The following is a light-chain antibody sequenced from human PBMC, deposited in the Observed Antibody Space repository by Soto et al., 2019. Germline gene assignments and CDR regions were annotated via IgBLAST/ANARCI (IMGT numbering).Light chain of an antibody. CDR1: QSVSSN. J-gene: IGKJ2*01. V-gene: IGKV3-15*01. Sequence: EIVMTQSAATLSVSPGERATLSCRASQSVSSNLAWYQQKPGQAPRLLIYGASTRATGIPARFSGSGSGTEFTLTIRILQSEDFAVYYCQQYNNWPPYTFGQGTKLEIK. CDR3: QQYNNWPPYT. CDR2: GAS.